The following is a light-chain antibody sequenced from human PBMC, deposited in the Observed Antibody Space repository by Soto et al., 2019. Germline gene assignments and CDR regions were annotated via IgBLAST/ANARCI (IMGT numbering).Light chain of an antibody. V-gene: IGKV3-15*01. CDR2: GVS. Sequence: EIVMTQSPGTLSVSPGEQATLSCRASQSVSVNLAWYQQKPGQAPRLLIYGVSTRATGIPARFSGSESGTEFTLTISSVQSEDFAVYYCQQYNDWPFTFGPGTKVDIK. J-gene: IGKJ3*01. CDR1: QSVSVN. CDR3: QQYNDWPFT.